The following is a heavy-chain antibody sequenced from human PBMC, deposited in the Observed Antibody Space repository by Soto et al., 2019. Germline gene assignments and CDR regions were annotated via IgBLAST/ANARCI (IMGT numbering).Heavy chain of an antibody. CDR1: GGTFSSYT. J-gene: IGHJ3*02. CDR2: IIPILGIA. Sequence: SVKVSCKASGGTFSSYTISWVRQAPGQGLEWMGRIIPILGIANYAQKFQGRVTITADKSTSTAYMELSSLRSEDTAVYYCARDSSGSDAFDIWGQGTMVTVSS. CDR3: ARDSSGSDAFDI. V-gene: IGHV1-69*04. D-gene: IGHD6-19*01.